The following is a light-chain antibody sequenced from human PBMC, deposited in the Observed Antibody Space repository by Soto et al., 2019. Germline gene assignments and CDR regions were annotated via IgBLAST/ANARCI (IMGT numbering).Light chain of an antibody. J-gene: IGLJ1*01. V-gene: IGLV1-44*01. Sequence: QSVLTQPPSASGTPGQRVSISCSGGSSNIGTNTVNWYQHLPGTAPKLLIFSNDERPSGVPDRFSGSKSGTSASLAISGLQSEDEADYLCCSHSGFNTPYVFASGTKVTVL. CDR2: SND. CDR1: SSNIGTNT. CDR3: CSHSGFNTPYV.